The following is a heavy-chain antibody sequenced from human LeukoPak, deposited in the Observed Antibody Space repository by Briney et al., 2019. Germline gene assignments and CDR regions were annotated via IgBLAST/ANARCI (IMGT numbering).Heavy chain of an antibody. Sequence: SETLSPTCAVYGGSFSGYYWSWIRQPPGKGLEWIGEIKHSGSTNYNPSLKSRVTVSVDTSKNQFSLKLSSVTAADTAVYYCARLGAYDYVWGSYRHPGRLDYWGQGTLVTVSS. CDR1: GGSFSGYY. J-gene: IGHJ4*02. CDR2: IKHSGST. D-gene: IGHD3-16*02. V-gene: IGHV4-34*01. CDR3: ARLGAYDYVWGSYRHPGRLDY.